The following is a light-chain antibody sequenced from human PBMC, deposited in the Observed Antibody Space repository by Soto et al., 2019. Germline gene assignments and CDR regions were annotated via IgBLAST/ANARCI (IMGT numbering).Light chain of an antibody. CDR1: SSDVGNYNL. CDR2: EGS. Sequence: QSALTQPASVSGSPGQSITISCTGTSSDVGNYNLVSWYQQHPGKAPKLIIYEGSKRPSGVSNRFSGSKSGNTASLTISGLPAEDDADYYCCTYAGSSTWVFGGGTKLTVL. J-gene: IGLJ3*02. V-gene: IGLV2-23*01. CDR3: CTYAGSSTWV.